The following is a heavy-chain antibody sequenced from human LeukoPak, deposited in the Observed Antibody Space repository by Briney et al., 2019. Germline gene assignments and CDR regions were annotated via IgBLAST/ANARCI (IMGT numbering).Heavy chain of an antibody. V-gene: IGHV3-74*01. CDR1: GFTFSSYW. Sequence: GGSLRLSCAASGFTFSSYWMHWVRQAPGKGLVWVSRINSDGSSTSYADSVKGRFTISRDNAKNTLYLQMNSLRAEDTAVYYCAKDADCSSTSCYESSFDPWGQGTLVTVSS. CDR3: AKDADCSSTSCYESSFDP. D-gene: IGHD2-2*01. J-gene: IGHJ5*02. CDR2: INSDGSST.